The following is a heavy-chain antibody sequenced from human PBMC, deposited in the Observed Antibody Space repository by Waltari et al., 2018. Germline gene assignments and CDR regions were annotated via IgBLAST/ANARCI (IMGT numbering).Heavy chain of an antibody. V-gene: IGHV1-69-2*01. CDR1: GYRFTDRF. D-gene: IGHD3-3*01. J-gene: IGHJ1*01. Sequence: EVHLTQSGAEVKRPGATVNSACKAAGYRFTDRFLHWVRQAPGKGPEWIGRVDPEDGETTLAEKFEGRVTITADTSTDTAYMDLSRLRSEDTALYYCMTLPIFGLVIKNYWGQGTLVTISS. CDR2: VDPEDGET. CDR3: MTLPIFGLVIKNY.